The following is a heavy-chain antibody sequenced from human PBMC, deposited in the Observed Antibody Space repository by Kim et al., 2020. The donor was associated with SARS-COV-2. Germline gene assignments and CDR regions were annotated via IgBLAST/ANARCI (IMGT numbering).Heavy chain of an antibody. V-gene: IGHV3-11*04. CDR2: ISSGGGAI. CDR3: EGGSANYLR. CDR1: GFTLSDYY. D-gene: IGHD3-10*01. J-gene: IGHJ4*02. Sequence: GGSLRLSCAASGFTLSDYYMSWIRQAPGKGLEWVSYISSGGGAIYYADSVKGRFTISRDDAKNSLYLQMNSLRAEDTAVYYCEGGSANYLRWGQGTLVTVSS.